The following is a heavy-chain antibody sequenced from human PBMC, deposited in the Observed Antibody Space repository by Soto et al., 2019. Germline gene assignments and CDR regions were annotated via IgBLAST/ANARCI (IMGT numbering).Heavy chain of an antibody. Sequence: EVQLVESGGDLVQPGGCLRLSCAASGFTFSSYSMNWVRQAPGKGLEWISYISSTGGTIYYADSVKGRFTISRDNAKNSLYLQMNGLRAEDTAVYYCARDFYGDYGADYWGQGTLVSVSS. CDR1: GFTFSSYS. V-gene: IGHV3-48*01. CDR2: ISSTGGTI. J-gene: IGHJ4*02. CDR3: ARDFYGDYGADY. D-gene: IGHD4-17*01.